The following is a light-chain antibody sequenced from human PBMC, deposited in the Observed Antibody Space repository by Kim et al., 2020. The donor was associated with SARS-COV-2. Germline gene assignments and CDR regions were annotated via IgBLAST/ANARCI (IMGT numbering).Light chain of an antibody. CDR3: QQYDSWPLT. CDR1: QRVRNN. Sequence: VSPAERATLSCRASQRVRNNVAWYQQKPGQAPRLLIHAASSRATNIPARFSGSGSGTDFALTITNVQSEDFAIYICQQYDSWPLTFGEGTKVDIK. CDR2: AAS. J-gene: IGKJ4*01. V-gene: IGKV3-15*01.